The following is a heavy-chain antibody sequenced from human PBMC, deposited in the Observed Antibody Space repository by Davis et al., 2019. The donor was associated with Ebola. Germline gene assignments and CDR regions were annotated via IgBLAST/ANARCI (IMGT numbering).Heavy chain of an antibody. V-gene: IGHV3-23*01. D-gene: IGHD3-3*01. CDR2: LSGSGGST. J-gene: IGHJ6*04. CDR1: RFTFSSYA. Sequence: GGSLRLSCAASRFTFSSYAMSWVRQAPGKGLEWVSGLSGSGGSTYYADSVKGRFTISRDNSKKTLYLQMNSLRAEDTAVYYCAKSGLSFGVVKYHYGMDVWGKGTTVTVSS. CDR3: AKSGLSFGVVKYHYGMDV.